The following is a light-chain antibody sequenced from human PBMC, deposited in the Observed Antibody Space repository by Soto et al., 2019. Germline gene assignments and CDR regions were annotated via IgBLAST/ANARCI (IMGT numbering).Light chain of an antibody. CDR3: QQSYRTPHT. Sequence: DIQMTQSPSSLSASVGDRVTITCRASQSISSYLDWYQQKPGKAPTLLIYAASSLNSGIPSRFSGSGSGTEFTLTISSLQPEDFATYYCQQSYRTPHTFGQGTKLEIK. V-gene: IGKV1-39*01. CDR2: AAS. CDR1: QSISSY. J-gene: IGKJ2*01.